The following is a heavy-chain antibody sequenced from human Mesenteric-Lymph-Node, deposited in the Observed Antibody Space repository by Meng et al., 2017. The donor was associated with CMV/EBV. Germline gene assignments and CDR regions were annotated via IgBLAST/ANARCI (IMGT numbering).Heavy chain of an antibody. V-gene: IGHV1-69*10. CDR2: IIPILGIA. Sequence: SVKVSCKASGGTFSSYAISWVRQAPGQGLEWMGGIIPILGIANYAQKFQGRVTITADRSTSTASMELNSLRSEDTAVYYCARSQIAAAGTYYYYAMDVWGQGTTVTVSS. J-gene: IGHJ6*02. D-gene: IGHD6-13*01. CDR1: GGTFSSYA. CDR3: ARSQIAAAGTYYYYAMDV.